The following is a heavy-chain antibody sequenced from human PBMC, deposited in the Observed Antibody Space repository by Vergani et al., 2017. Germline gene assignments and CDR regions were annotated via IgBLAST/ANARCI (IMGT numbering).Heavy chain of an antibody. D-gene: IGHD5-18*01. Sequence: QVQLQESGPGLVKPSETLSLTCTVSGGSISSYYWSWIRQPPGKGLEWIGYIYYSGSTNYNPSLKSRVTISVDTSKNQFSLKLSSVTAADTAVYYCARDSGGYSPYYMDVWGKGTTVTVSS. V-gene: IGHV4-59*01. CDR1: GGSISSYY. CDR3: ARDSGGYSPYYMDV. CDR2: IYYSGST. J-gene: IGHJ6*03.